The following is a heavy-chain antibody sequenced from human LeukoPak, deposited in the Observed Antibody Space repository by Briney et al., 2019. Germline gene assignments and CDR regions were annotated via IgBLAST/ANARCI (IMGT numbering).Heavy chain of an antibody. J-gene: IGHJ6*03. V-gene: IGHV3-23*01. Sequence: GGSLRLSCVVSGFTFSTYAMSWVRQAPGKGLEWVSVISGSGGLTYYADSVKGRFTISRDNSKNTLSLQMNSLTAEDTAVYYCAARRGYYHYMDAWGKGTTVTVSS. CDR1: GFTFSTYA. D-gene: IGHD3-3*01. CDR2: ISGSGGLT. CDR3: AARRGYYHYMDA.